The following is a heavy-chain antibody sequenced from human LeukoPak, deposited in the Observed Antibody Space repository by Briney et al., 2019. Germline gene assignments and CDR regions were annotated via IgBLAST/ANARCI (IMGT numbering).Heavy chain of an antibody. CDR2: IFYSGST. CDR3: ARFDSSGYYYFDY. D-gene: IGHD3-22*01. J-gene: IGHJ4*02. CDR1: GGSISSSRYY. V-gene: IGHV4-31*03. Sequence: PSETLSLTCTVSGGSISSSRYYWNWIRQHPGKGLEWIGFIFYSGSTYYNPSLKSRLTISVDTSKNQFPLKLSSVTAADTAVYCCARFDSSGYYYFDYWGQGTLVTVSS.